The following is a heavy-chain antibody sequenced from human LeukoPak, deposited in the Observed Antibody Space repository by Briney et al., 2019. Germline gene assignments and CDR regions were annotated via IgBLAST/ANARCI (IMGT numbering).Heavy chain of an antibody. D-gene: IGHD3-10*01. CDR3: AKGTLWFGELPRDYFDY. Sequence: GGSLRLSCAASGFTFSSYSMNWVRQAPGKGLEWVSSISSSRSYIYYADSVKGRFTISRDNAKNSLYLQMNSLRAEDTALYYCAKGTLWFGELPRDYFDYWGQGTLVTVSS. V-gene: IGHV3-21*04. CDR1: GFTFSSYS. J-gene: IGHJ4*02. CDR2: ISSSRSYI.